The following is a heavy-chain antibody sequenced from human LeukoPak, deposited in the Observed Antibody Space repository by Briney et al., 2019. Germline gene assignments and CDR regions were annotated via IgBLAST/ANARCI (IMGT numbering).Heavy chain of an antibody. Sequence: SLRLSCVGSGFTFHNYAMHWVRRPPGKGLEWVSAINWNSDTKAYADSVKGRFTISRDSARNSVYLQMDSLRPEDTALYYCAKDTGGNGAYFYAMDVWGQGTSVTVSS. CDR3: AKDTGGNGAYFYAMDV. V-gene: IGHV3-9*01. J-gene: IGHJ6*02. CDR2: INWNSDTK. CDR1: GFTFHNYA. D-gene: IGHD4-23*01.